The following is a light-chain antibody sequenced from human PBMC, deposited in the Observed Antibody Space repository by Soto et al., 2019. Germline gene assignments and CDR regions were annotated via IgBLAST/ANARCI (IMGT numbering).Light chain of an antibody. J-gene: IGKJ1*01. Sequence: EIVLTQSPATLSLSPGERATLSCRASQSVSSYLAWYQQKPGQAPRLLIYDASNRATGIPARFSGSGSGTDFTLTISSLEPEDFAVYYCQQRRGWTFGQGTKVEIK. V-gene: IGKV3-11*01. CDR3: QQRRGWT. CDR2: DAS. CDR1: QSVSSY.